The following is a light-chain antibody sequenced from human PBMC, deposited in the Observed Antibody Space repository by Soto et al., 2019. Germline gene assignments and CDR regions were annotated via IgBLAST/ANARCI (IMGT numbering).Light chain of an antibody. CDR2: GVS. Sequence: EIVLTQSPATLSVSPGERPSLSCRASQPVASNLAWYQQKPGQTPRLLIFGVSTRAADIAARFSGSGSGTDFTLTISSLQSEDFAVYYCQQYNNWPITFGQGTRLEIK. CDR3: QQYNNWPIT. CDR1: QPVASN. J-gene: IGKJ5*01. V-gene: IGKV3-15*01.